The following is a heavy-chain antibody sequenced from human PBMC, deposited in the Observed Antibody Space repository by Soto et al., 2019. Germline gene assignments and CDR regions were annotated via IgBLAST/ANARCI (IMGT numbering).Heavy chain of an antibody. CDR2: IRSKAYGGTT. CDR1: GFPFGDYA. J-gene: IGHJ4*02. V-gene: IGHV3-49*04. CDR3: TRPPGMTMVVTIDY. D-gene: IGHD4-17*01. Sequence: GGSLRLSCTASGFPFGDYAMSLVRQSPGKGLEWVGFIRSKAYGGTTEYAASVKGRFTISRDDSKSIAYLQMNSLKTEDTAVYYCTRPPGMTMVVTIDYWGQGNLVTVSS.